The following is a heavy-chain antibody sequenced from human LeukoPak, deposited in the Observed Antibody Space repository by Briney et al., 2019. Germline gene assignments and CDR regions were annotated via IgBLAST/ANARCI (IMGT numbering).Heavy chain of an antibody. J-gene: IGHJ5*02. CDR1: GGSISSSGYY. Sequence: SETLSLTCTVSGGSISSSGYYWGWIRQPPGKGLEWIESIYYSGSTYYNPSLKRRVTISVDTSKNQLSLKLSSLTAADTAVYYCARHEYSGSYYGLSWFDPWGQGTLVTVSS. V-gene: IGHV4-39*01. CDR3: ARHEYSGSYYGLSWFDP. D-gene: IGHD1-26*01. CDR2: IYYSGST.